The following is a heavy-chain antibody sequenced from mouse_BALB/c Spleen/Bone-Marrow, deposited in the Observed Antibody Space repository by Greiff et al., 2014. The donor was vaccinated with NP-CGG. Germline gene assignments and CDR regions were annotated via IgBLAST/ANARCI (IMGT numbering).Heavy chain of an antibody. CDR2: IYSGGST. D-gene: IGHD1-1*01. J-gene: IGHJ1*01. CDR1: GFTFSTYA. Sequence: DVHLVESGGGLVKPGGSLKLSCAASGFTFSTYAMSWVRQTPEKRLEWVASIYSGGSTYYPDSVKGRFTISRDNARNILYLQMNSLRSEDTAMYYGARGYYGYWYFDVWGAGTTVTVSS. CDR3: ARGYYGYWYFDV. V-gene: IGHV5-6-5*01.